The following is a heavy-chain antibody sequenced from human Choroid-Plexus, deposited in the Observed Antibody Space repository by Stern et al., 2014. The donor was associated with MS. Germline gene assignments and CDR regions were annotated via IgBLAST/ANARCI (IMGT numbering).Heavy chain of an antibody. V-gene: IGHV1-2*02. CDR2: INPNTGGP. CDR3: ARDQRGITIFGVVTDYYYPGMDV. Sequence: QVQLGQSGAEVKKPGASVKVSCKTSGYIFTGYYIHWVRQAPGQGLEWMAWINPNTGGPKYAQKFQGRVTMSRDTSISTAYVELSSLTSDDTAVYYCARDQRGITIFGVVTDYYYPGMDVWGQGTTVTVSS. J-gene: IGHJ6*02. CDR1: GYIFTGYY. D-gene: IGHD3-3*01.